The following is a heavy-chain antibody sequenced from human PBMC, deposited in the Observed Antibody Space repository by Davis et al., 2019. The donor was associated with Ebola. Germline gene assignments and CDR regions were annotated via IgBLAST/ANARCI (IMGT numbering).Heavy chain of an antibody. CDR3: ARDQHSNYFYYGMDV. CDR2: IWYDGSNK. J-gene: IGHJ6*02. D-gene: IGHD4-11*01. CDR1: GFTFSSYG. Sequence: GGSLRLSCAASGFTFSSYGMHWVRQAPGKGLEWVAVIWYDGSNKYYADPVKGRFTISRDNSKNTLYLQMNSLRAEDTAVYYCARDQHSNYFYYGMDVWGQGTTVTVSS. V-gene: IGHV3-33*01.